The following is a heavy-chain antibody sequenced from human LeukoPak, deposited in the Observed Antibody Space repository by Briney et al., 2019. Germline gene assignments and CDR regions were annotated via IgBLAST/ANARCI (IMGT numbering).Heavy chain of an antibody. CDR2: IVVGSGNT. D-gene: IGHD1-14*01. V-gene: IGHV1-58*01. Sequence: SVKVSCKTSGFTFISSAVQWVRQARGQRLEWIGWIVVGSGNTNYAQKFQERVTITRDTSTSTVYMEMSSLRSEDTAVYYCARGPENYYYFDYWGQGTLVTVSS. CDR3: ARGPENYYYFDY. CDR1: GFTFISSA. J-gene: IGHJ4*02.